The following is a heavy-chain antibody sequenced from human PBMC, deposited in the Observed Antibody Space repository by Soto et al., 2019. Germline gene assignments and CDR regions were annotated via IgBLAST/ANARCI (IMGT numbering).Heavy chain of an antibody. Sequence: QVQLVESGGGVVQPGRYLRLSCAASGFTFSSYGMHWVRQAPGKGLEWVAVISYDGSNKYYADSVKGRFTISRDNSKNTLYLQMNSLRAEDTAVYYCAKDGADSSSSGYYYYYYMDVWGKGTTVTVSS. J-gene: IGHJ6*03. V-gene: IGHV3-30*18. CDR2: ISYDGSNK. D-gene: IGHD6-6*01. CDR1: GFTFSSYG. CDR3: AKDGADSSSSGYYYYYYMDV.